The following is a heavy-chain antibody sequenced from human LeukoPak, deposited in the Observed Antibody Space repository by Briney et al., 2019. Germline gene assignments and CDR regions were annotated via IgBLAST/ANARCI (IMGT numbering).Heavy chain of an antibody. CDR1: GFTFGTYA. CDR2: ISSNGRIT. D-gene: IGHD6-19*01. J-gene: IGHJ4*02. CDR3: ARVSGWYWFDN. V-gene: IGHV3-64*02. Sequence: GGSLRLSCAASGFTFGTYAMHWVRQAPGKGLEYVSAISSNGRITYYADSVKGRFTISTDTSKKTLYLQMGSLTTEDTAVYYCARVSGWYWFDNWGQGTLVTVSS.